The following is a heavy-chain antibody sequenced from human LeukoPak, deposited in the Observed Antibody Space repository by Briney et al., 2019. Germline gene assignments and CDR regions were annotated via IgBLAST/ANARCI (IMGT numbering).Heavy chain of an antibody. CDR2: IYPGDSDT. V-gene: IGHV5-51*01. Sequence: GESLKISCKGSGYTFITYWIGWVRQLPGKGLEWMGIIYPGDSDTRYSPCSRGQVTISADKSINTAYLQWSSPKASDTAMYYCARPDDYGGKPAAFDIWGQGTMVTVSS. CDR1: GYTFITYW. D-gene: IGHD4-23*01. J-gene: IGHJ3*02. CDR3: ARPDDYGGKPAAFDI.